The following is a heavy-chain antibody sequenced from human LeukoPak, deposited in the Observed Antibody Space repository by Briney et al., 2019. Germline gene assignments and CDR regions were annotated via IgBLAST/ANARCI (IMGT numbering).Heavy chain of an antibody. V-gene: IGHV3-74*01. D-gene: IGHD4-11*01. CDR2: ISTDASST. J-gene: IGHJ4*02. CDR3: TGHHQAYSRTY. CDR1: GFTFRSYW. Sequence: GPLRLSGAGSGFTFRSYWMHWARQAPGKGLVWVSRISTDASSTTYADSVKGRFTISRDNAKGTLYLEMSSLRAEDTAVYYCTGHHQAYSRTYWGQGTLVTVSS.